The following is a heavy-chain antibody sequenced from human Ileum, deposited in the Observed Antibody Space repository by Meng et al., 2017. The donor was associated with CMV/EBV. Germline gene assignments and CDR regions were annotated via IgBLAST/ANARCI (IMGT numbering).Heavy chain of an antibody. Sequence: WMHWVCQAPEKGLEWVADIKCDGSEKYYVDSVKGRLTISRDNAKNSLFLQVNSLRAEDMTVNYCRGTGTPQDFLDYWGQGTLVTVSS. D-gene: IGHD1-7*01. CDR1: W. J-gene: IGHJ4*02. V-gene: IGHV3-52*01. CDR2: IKCDGSEK. CDR3: RGTGTPQDFLDY.